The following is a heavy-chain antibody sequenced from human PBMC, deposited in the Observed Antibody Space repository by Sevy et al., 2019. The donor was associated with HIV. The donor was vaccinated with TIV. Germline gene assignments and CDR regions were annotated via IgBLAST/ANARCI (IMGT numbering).Heavy chain of an antibody. V-gene: IGHV3-23*01. CDR1: GFTFSKYS. Sequence: GGSPRLSCEASGFTFSKYSMSLVRQAPGKGLEWVSTFSFGCGRINYADSVKGRFTISRDDSKNTLYLQMNSLRAEDTAVYYCAREGCTKPHDYWGQGTLVTVSS. D-gene: IGHD2-8*01. CDR2: FSFGCGRI. CDR3: AREGCTKPHDY. J-gene: IGHJ4*02.